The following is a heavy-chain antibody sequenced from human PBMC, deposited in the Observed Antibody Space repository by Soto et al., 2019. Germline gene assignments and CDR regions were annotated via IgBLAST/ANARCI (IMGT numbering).Heavy chain of an antibody. J-gene: IGHJ4*02. CDR1: GGTFSSYA. V-gene: IGHV1-69*12. CDR3: AGHYDSSGYYSRGLDY. Sequence: QVQLVQSGAEVKKPGSSVKVSCKASGGTFSSYAISWVRQAPGQGLEWMGGIIPIFGTADYAQKFQGRVTITADESTSTDNMELSSLRSEDTAVYYCAGHYDSSGYYSRGLDYWGQGTLVTVSS. D-gene: IGHD3-22*01. CDR2: IIPIFGTA.